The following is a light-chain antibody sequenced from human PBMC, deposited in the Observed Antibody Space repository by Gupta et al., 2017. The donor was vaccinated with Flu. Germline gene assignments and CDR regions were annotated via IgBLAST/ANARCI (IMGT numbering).Light chain of an antibody. CDR2: GAS. CDR1: LFLYGS. V-gene: IGKV3-15*01. Sequence: PDSLSVSPGERATLSCRASLFLYGSLAWYQQKPGQAPRLLMSGASTRASDVPARFSGSGSATEFTLTIDSLQSEDSGVYYCQQYDTWPYSFGQGTKVEIK. CDR3: QQYDTWPYS. J-gene: IGKJ2*03.